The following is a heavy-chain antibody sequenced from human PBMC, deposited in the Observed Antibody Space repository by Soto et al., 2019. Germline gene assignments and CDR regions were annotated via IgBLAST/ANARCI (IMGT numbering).Heavy chain of an antibody. CDR1: GFSFTNYW. V-gene: IGHV5-10-1*01. D-gene: IGHD6-13*01. CDR3: ARIESIARNWFDP. Sequence: GESLKISCKGSGFSFTNYWISWERQMPGKGLEWMGNIDPVDSYANYSPSFQGHVTFSVDTSISTAYLQWSSLKASDTAMYFCARIESIARNWFDPWGQGTLVTVSS. J-gene: IGHJ5*02. CDR2: IDPVDSYA.